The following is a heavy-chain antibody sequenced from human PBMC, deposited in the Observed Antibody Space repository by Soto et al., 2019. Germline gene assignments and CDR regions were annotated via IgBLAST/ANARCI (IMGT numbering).Heavy chain of an antibody. CDR3: ARDLGITIFAPVRGGYYYYGMDV. D-gene: IGHD3-3*01. CDR1: GYTFTSYG. V-gene: IGHV1-18*01. J-gene: IGHJ6*02. CDR2: ISAYNGNT. Sequence: QVQLVQSGAEVKKPGASVKVSCKASGYTFTSYGISWVRQAPGQGLEWMGWISAYNGNTNYAQKLQGRVTMTTDTTTSTXXMXLXXLRSDETAVYYCARDLGITIFAPVRGGYYYYGMDVWGQGTTVTVSS.